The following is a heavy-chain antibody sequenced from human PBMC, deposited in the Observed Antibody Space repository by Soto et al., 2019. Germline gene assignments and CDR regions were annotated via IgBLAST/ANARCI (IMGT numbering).Heavy chain of an antibody. Sequence: SETLSPTCTVSGCSVSSGSYQWTWIRQPPGKGLEWIGYIHVSGSTNDNPSLKGRVTMSIDTSKNQFSLKLSSVTAADTAVYYCARDGHGMDVWGQGTKVTVSS. J-gene: IGHJ6*02. CDR1: GCSVSSGSYQ. CDR2: IHVSGST. V-gene: IGHV4-61*01. CDR3: ARDGHGMDV.